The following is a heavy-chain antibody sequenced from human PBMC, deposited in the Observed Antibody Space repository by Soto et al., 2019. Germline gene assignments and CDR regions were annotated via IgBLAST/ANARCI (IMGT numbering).Heavy chain of an antibody. CDR1: GGSISSSSYY. CDR2: IYYSGST. CDR3: ARLVSYSSATIDY. D-gene: IGHD6-19*01. V-gene: IGHV4-39*01. J-gene: IGHJ4*02. Sequence: PSETLSLTCTVSGGSISSSSYYWGWIRQPPGKGLEWIGSIYYSGSTYYNPSLKSRVTISVDTSKNQFSLKLSSVTAADTAVYYCARLVSYSSATIDYWGQGTLVTVSS.